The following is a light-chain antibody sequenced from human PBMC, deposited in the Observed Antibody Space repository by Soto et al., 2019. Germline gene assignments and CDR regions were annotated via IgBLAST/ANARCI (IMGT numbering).Light chain of an antibody. CDR1: QNIARW. CDR3: QEAHSFPVT. Sequence: DIQMTQSPSSVSAVVGDRVSITCRARQNIARWLAWYQQQPGRAPKLLIYAASTLQGGVPSRFSGSASGTDFTLTISSLRPEDYATYYCQEAHSFPVTFGQGTRLEI. J-gene: IGKJ5*01. CDR2: AAS. V-gene: IGKV1-12*01.